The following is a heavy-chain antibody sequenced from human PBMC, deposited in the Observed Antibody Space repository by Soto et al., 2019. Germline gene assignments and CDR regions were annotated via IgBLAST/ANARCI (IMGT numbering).Heavy chain of an antibody. V-gene: IGHV4-34*01. CDR2: INHSGST. Sequence: ASETLSLTCTFSGGSISSYYWSWIRQPPGKGLEWIGEINHSGSTNYSPSLKSRVTILVDTSKNQFSLQLSSVTAADTAMYYCARGDFAWEPSTDYWGQGTLVTVSS. J-gene: IGHJ4*02. D-gene: IGHD3-3*01. CDR1: GGSISSYY. CDR3: ARGDFAWEPSTDY.